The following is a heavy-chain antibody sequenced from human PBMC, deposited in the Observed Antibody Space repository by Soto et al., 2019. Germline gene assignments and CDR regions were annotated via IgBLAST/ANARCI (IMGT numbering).Heavy chain of an antibody. D-gene: IGHD2-2*01. CDR3: ARGEIVGVPAAAGGYYYYYYAMDV. V-gene: IGHV6-1*01. CDR2: TYYRSKWYN. Sequence: SQTLSLTCAISGDSVSSNSAAWNWIRQSPSRGLEWMGRTYYRSKWYNDYAVSVKSRITINPDTSKNQFSLQLNSVTPEDTAVYYCARGEIVGVPAAAGGYYYYYYAMDVWGQGTTVTVSS. J-gene: IGHJ6*02. CDR1: GDSVSSNSAA.